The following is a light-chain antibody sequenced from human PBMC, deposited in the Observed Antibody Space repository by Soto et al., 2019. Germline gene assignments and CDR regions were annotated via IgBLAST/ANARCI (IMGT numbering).Light chain of an antibody. CDR1: SSNIGSGYD. CDR3: QSYDSRLSGYV. Sequence: QSVLTQPPSVSVAPGQRVTISCTGKSSNIGSGYDVHWYQQLPGTAPKLLIYGNGNRPSGVPDRFSVSESGTSASLAITGLQAEDEADYYCQSYDSRLSGYVFGTGTKVTVL. V-gene: IGLV1-40*01. J-gene: IGLJ1*01. CDR2: GNG.